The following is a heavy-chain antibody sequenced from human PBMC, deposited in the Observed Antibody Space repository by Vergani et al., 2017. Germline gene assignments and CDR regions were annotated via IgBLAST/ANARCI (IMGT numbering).Heavy chain of an antibody. CDR3: AGGTRSADYYDSSGYYYIENVFDY. CDR2: ISSSSSTI. V-gene: IGHV3-48*04. J-gene: IGHJ4*02. Sequence: EVQLVESGGGLVQPGGSLRLSCAASGFPFSSYSMNWVRQAPGKGLEWVSYISSSSSTIYYADSVKGRFTISRDNAKNSLYLQMNSLRAEDTAVYYCAGGTRSADYYDSSGYYYIENVFDYWGQGTLVTVSS. CDR1: GFPFSSYS. D-gene: IGHD3-22*01.